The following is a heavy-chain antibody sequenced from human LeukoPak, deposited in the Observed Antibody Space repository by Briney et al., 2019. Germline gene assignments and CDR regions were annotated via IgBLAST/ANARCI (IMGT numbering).Heavy chain of an antibody. D-gene: IGHD3-16*01. J-gene: IGHJ5*02. V-gene: IGHV4-39*01. CDR2: SYYTGTA. CDR3: ARGGNNWFDP. Sequence: SETLSLTCAVSGGSVSSSSYYWGWIRQPPGKGLEWIGSSYYTGTAYYNPSLKSRITISVDTSKNQFSLKLSSVTAADTAVYYCARGGNNWFDPWGQGTLVTVSS. CDR1: GGSVSSSSYY.